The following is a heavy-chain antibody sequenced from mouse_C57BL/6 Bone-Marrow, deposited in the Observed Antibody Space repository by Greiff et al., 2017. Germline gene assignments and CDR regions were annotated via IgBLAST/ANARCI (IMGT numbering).Heavy chain of an antibody. J-gene: IGHJ3*01. CDR3: ARSLLYSSEGWFAY. CDR1: GYTFTSYW. D-gene: IGHD2-12*01. Sequence: QVQLQQPGAELVRPGSSVKLSCKASGYTFTSYWMAWVKQRPGQGLEWIGNIYPSDSETHYNQKFKDKATLTVDKSSSTAYMQLSSLTSEDSAVYYCARSLLYSSEGWFAYWGQGTLVTVSA. CDR2: IYPSDSET. V-gene: IGHV1-61*01.